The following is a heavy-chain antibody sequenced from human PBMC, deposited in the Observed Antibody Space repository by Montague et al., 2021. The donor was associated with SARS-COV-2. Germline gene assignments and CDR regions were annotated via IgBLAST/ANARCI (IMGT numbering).Heavy chain of an antibody. V-gene: IGHV4-59*12. CDR3: ARGIVGAATVFDI. Sequence: SETLSLTCTVSGASISGYYWNWIRQPAGKGLEWIGCIYDSGGTNYSPSLKSRVTISVDTSKNEFSLKLSSVTAADTAVYYCARGIVGAATVFDIWGRGTMVTVSS. CDR1: GASISGYY. D-gene: IGHD2-15*01. J-gene: IGHJ3*02. CDR2: IYDSGGT.